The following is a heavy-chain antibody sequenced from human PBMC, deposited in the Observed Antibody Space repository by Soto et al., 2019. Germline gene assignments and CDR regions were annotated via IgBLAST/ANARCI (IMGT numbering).Heavy chain of an antibody. CDR3: VRAGYCSGGTCYSDYFDY. Sequence: EVQLVESGGGLVQPGGSLRLSCAVSGFTFSDHYMDWVRQAPGKGLEWVGRTRNKANSFTTEYAASVKGRFTISRDDSKSSLFLQMNSLKTEDTAVYYCVRAGYCSGGTCYSDYFDYWGQGTLVTVSS. CDR2: TRNKANSFTT. D-gene: IGHD2-15*01. V-gene: IGHV3-72*01. J-gene: IGHJ4*02. CDR1: GFTFSDHY.